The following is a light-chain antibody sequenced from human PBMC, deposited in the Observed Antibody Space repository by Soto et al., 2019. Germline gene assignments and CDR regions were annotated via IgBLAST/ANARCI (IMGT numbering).Light chain of an antibody. Sequence: QSALTQPPSVSGAPGQRVTISCTGSSSNIGAGYDVHWYQQLPGTAPKLLIYGNSNRPSGVPDRFSGSKSGTSASLAITGLQADDEADYYCQSYDSSLSAFYVFGTGTRSPS. J-gene: IGLJ1*01. V-gene: IGLV1-40*01. CDR3: QSYDSSLSAFYV. CDR2: GNS. CDR1: SSNIGAGYD.